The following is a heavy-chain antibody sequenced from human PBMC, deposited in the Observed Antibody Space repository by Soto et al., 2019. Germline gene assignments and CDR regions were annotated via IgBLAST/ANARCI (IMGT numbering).Heavy chain of an antibody. D-gene: IGHD6-13*01. J-gene: IGHJ5*02. CDR1: GFTFSSYS. CDR2: ISSSSSTI. CDR3: ARSHSSSWHWFDP. Sequence: PGGSLRLSCAASGFTFSSYSMNWVRQAPGKGLEWVSYISSSSSTIYYADSVKGRFTISRDNSKNTLYLQMSSLRVEDTAVYYCARSHSSSWHWFDPWGQGTLVTVSS. V-gene: IGHV3-48*01.